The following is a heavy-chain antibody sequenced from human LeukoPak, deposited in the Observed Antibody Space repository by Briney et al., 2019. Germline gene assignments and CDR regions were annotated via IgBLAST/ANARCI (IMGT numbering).Heavy chain of an antibody. D-gene: IGHD1-26*01. CDR3: ARAHGTKRYYFDD. J-gene: IGHJ4*02. CDR1: GFTVTSHY. CDR2: MFDGGTT. Sequence: GGSLRLSCAASGFTVTSHYMAWDRQTPGKGLVWLSIMFDGGTTYYADSVNGRASLSRDTSTNSLYLQMNSLKDDDTAVYYCARAHGTKRYYFDDWGQGTHVTVSS. V-gene: IGHV3-66*01.